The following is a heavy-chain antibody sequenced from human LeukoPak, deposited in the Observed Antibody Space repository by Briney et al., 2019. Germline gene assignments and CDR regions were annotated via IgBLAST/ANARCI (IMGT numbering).Heavy chain of an antibody. V-gene: IGHV4-59*01. Sequence: SETLSLTCTVSGGSISSYYWSWIRQPPGKGLEWIGYIYYSGSTNYNPSLKSRVTISVDTSKNQFSLKLSSVTAADTAVYYCARVASGYDVFDIWGQGTMVTVSS. D-gene: IGHD3-3*01. J-gene: IGHJ3*02. CDR2: IYYSGST. CDR3: ARVASGYDVFDI. CDR1: GGSISSYY.